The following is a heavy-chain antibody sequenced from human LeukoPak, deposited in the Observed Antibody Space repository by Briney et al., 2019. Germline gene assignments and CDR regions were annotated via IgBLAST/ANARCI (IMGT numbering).Heavy chain of an antibody. CDR1: GYTFTGYY. V-gene: IGHV1-2*02. D-gene: IGHD3-22*01. CDR2: INPNRGGT. Sequence: ASVKVSCKASGYTFTGYYMHWVRQAPGQGLQWMGWINPNRGGTIYAQKFQGRVTMTRDTSISTAYMELSRLRSDDTALYYCARDGSLLHYYDSSGYYYPSDDAFDSWGQGTMVTVSS. CDR3: ARDGSLLHYYDSSGYYYPSDDAFDS. J-gene: IGHJ3*02.